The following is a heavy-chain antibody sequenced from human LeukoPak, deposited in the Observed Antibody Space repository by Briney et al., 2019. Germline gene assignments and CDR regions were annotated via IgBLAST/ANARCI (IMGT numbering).Heavy chain of an antibody. CDR3: VRDWAHFDFDS. V-gene: IGHV3-74*01. J-gene: IGHJ5*01. Sequence: GGSLRLSCADPGFTFSNYWMHWVRQALGKGLLCVLRIKGDGRHTVYADSVKGRFTISRDNAKNTLYLQMKSLRDEDTAVYYCVRDWAHFDFDSWGQGTLVTVSS. CDR1: GFTFSNYW. D-gene: IGHD2/OR15-2a*01. CDR2: IKGDGRHT.